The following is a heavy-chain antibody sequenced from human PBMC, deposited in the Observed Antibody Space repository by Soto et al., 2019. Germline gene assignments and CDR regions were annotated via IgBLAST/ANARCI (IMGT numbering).Heavy chain of an antibody. CDR2: IYYSGST. D-gene: IGHD1-26*01. V-gene: IGHV4-59*01. CDR1: CGSISSYY. Sequence: PSETLSLTCTVSCGSISSYYWSWIRQPPGKGLEWIGYIYYSGSTNYNPSLKSRVTISVDTSKNQFSLKLSSVTAADTAVYYCARVGSGSHGSAFDIWGQGTMVTVSS. J-gene: IGHJ3*02. CDR3: ARVGSGSHGSAFDI.